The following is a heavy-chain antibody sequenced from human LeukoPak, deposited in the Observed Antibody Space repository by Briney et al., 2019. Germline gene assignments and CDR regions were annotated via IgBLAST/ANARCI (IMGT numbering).Heavy chain of an antibody. CDR2: IIPIFGTA. CDR1: GGTFSSYA. CDR3: ARSGYGGNSGDYFDY. V-gene: IGHV1-69*13. D-gene: IGHD4-23*01. J-gene: IGHJ4*02. Sequence: ASAKVSCKASGGTFSSYAISWVRQAPGQGLEWMGGIIPIFGTANYAQKFQGRVTITADESTSTAYMELSSLRSEDTAVYYCARSGYGGNSGDYFDYWGQGTLVTVSS.